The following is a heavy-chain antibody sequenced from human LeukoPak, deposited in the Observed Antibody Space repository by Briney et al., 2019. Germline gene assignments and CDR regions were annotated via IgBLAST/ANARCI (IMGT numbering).Heavy chain of an antibody. V-gene: IGHV3-23*01. J-gene: IGHJ4*02. CDR2: ISGSGGST. Sequence: HPGASLRLSCAASGFTFSSYAMSWVRQASGKGLEWVSAISGSGGSTYYADSVKGRFTISRDNSKNTLYLQMNSLRAEDTAVYYCAKWYIAVAGIPRQDYWGQGTLVTVSS. CDR1: GFTFSSYA. D-gene: IGHD6-19*01. CDR3: AKWYIAVAGIPRQDY.